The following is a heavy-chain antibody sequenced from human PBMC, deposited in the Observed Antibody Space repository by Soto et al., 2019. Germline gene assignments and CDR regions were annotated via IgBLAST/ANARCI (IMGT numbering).Heavy chain of an antibody. CDR3: AQSLYSGVWHYFDY. J-gene: IGHJ4*02. V-gene: IGHV2-5*02. CDR2: IYWDDDK. CDR1: GFSLSTSAVG. D-gene: IGHD6-25*01. Sequence: QISLRESGPTLVKPTQTLTLTCTFSGFSLSTSAVGVGWIRQSPGKAREWLALIYWDDDKRYSPSLKNRLTTTKDTSKNQVVLTMTTMAPVDTATYYCAQSLYSGVWHYFDYWGQGALVTVSS.